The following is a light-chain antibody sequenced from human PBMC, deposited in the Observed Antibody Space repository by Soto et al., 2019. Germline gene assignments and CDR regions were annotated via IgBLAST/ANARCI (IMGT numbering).Light chain of an antibody. Sequence: DIQMAQSPSSLSASVGDRFSITFGASQSISSYLNWYQQKPGKAPKLLIYAASSLQSGVPSRFSGSGSGTDFTLTISSLQPEDFATYYCQQSYSTLTWTFGQGTKVDNK. J-gene: IGKJ1*01. V-gene: IGKV1-39*01. CDR3: QQSYSTLTWT. CDR1: QSISSY. CDR2: AAS.